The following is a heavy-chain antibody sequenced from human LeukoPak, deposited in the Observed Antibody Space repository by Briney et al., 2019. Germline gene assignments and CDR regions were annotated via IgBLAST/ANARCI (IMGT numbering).Heavy chain of an antibody. CDR2: INPNSGGT. Sequence: ASVKVSCKASGYTFTGYYMHWVRQAPGQGLEWMGWINPNSGGTNCAQKFQGRVTMTRDTSINTAYMELSSLRFDDTAVYYCARAEGIAVAGTVRNWFDPWGQGTLVTVSS. D-gene: IGHD6-19*01. J-gene: IGHJ5*02. V-gene: IGHV1-2*02. CDR1: GYTFTGYY. CDR3: ARAEGIAVAGTVRNWFDP.